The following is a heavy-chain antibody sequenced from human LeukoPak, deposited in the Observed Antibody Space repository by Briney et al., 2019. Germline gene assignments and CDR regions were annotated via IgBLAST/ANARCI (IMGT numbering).Heavy chain of an antibody. CDR2: RCDDGRD. V-gene: IGHV4-59*01. J-gene: IGHJ4*02. Sequence: SETLSLTCTVSGVSISTSCWSWIRQSPGRGLEWVGYRCDDGRDLYNPSLRSRVSRVTISVDASEKQFSLSLRSVTAADTAVYYCARVRCSSTSCYEGRFDYWGQGTLVTVSS. CDR1: GVSISTSC. CDR3: ARVRCSSTSCYEGRFDY. D-gene: IGHD2-2*01.